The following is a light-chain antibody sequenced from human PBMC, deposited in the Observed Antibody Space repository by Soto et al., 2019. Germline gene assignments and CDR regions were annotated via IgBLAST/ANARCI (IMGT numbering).Light chain of an antibody. J-gene: IGKJ1*01. CDR1: QSISTW. Sequence: DIQMTQSPSTLSASVGDRVSITCRASQSISTWLAWYQQKPGKAPKLVIYDASSLKSGVPSRFSGSGSGTEFTLTISRLQPDDFATYYCQQYNSYRWTFGQGTKVEIK. V-gene: IGKV1-5*01. CDR2: DAS. CDR3: QQYNSYRWT.